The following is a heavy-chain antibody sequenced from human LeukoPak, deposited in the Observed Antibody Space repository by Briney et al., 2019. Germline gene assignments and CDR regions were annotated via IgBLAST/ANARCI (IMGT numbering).Heavy chain of an antibody. Sequence: SETLSLTCTVSGGSISSYYWSWVRQPPGKGLEWIGYIYYSGSTHYNPSLKSRVTISVDTSKNQFSLKLSSVTAADTAVYYCARTEESGYSYRYFGYYYYMDVWGKGTTVTVSS. CDR2: IYYSGST. V-gene: IGHV4-59*01. CDR3: ARTEESGYSYRYFGYYYYMDV. D-gene: IGHD5-18*01. CDR1: GGSISSYY. J-gene: IGHJ6*03.